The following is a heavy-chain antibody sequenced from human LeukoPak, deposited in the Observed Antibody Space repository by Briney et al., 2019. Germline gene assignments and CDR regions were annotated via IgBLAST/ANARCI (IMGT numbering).Heavy chain of an antibody. J-gene: IGHJ4*02. CDR3: AKDSSVPYGITN. D-gene: IGHD4-17*01. CDR1: GLTFSRYA. Sequence: GRSLRLSCVVSGLTFSRYAMSWVRQAPGKGMEWGSAIDGSGGNTFYADSVKGRFTISRDNSKNTLFLHMNSLRAEDTAVYFCAKDSSVPYGITNWGQGTLVTVS. CDR2: IDGSGGNT. V-gene: IGHV3-23*01.